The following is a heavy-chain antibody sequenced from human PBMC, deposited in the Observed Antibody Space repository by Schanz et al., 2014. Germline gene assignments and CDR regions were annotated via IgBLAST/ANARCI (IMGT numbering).Heavy chain of an antibody. CDR1: GFTVSSNY. Sequence: EVQLVESGGGLIQPGGSLRLSCAASGFTVSSNYMSWVRQAPGKGLECISIIYSRGGTFHADSVKGRFTISRDKSKNTLYLEMNSLRAEDTAVYYCASRSVYAPTWGQGILVTVSS. CDR3: ASRSVYAPT. CDR2: IYSRGGT. J-gene: IGHJ5*02. V-gene: IGHV3-53*01. D-gene: IGHD2-8*01.